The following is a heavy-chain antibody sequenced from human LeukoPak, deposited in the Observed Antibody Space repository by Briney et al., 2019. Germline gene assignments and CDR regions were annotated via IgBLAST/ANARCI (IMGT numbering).Heavy chain of an antibody. CDR1: GGTFSSYA. J-gene: IGHJ4*02. Sequence: GASVKVSCKASGGTFSSYAISWVRQAPGQGLEWMGGIIPIFGTANYAQKFQGRVTITADESTSTAYMELSSLRSEDTAIYYCARDRSQDSRGYWNYFFDHWGQGTLVTVSS. CDR2: IIPIFGTA. CDR3: ARDRSQDSRGYWNYFFDH. D-gene: IGHD3-22*01. V-gene: IGHV1-69*13.